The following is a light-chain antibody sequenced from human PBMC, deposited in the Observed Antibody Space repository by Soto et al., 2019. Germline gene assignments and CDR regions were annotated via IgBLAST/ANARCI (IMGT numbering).Light chain of an antibody. V-gene: IGLV2-14*01. Sequence: QSALTQPASVSGSPGQSITISCTGTSNDVGIYNYVSWYQQHPGKAPKLIIYEVTNRPSGVSDRFSGSKSDNTASLTISGLQGEGEADYYRSSYTNRSTWVFGGGTKLTVL. J-gene: IGLJ3*02. CDR3: SSYTNRSTWV. CDR1: SNDVGIYNY. CDR2: EVT.